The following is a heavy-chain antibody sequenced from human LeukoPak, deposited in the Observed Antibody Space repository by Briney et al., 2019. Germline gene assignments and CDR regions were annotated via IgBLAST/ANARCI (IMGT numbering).Heavy chain of an antibody. CDR2: ISAYNGNT. CDR3: AYCITMDRGAHGVWFDP. D-gene: IGHD3-10*01. CDR1: GYTFTSYG. J-gene: IGHJ5*02. V-gene: IGHV1-18*01. Sequence: GASVKVSCKASGYTFTSYGISWVRQAPGQGLEWMGWISAYNGNTNYAQKLQGRVTMTTDTSTSTAYMELRSLRSDDTAVYYCAYCITMDRGAHGVWFDPWGQGTLVTVSS.